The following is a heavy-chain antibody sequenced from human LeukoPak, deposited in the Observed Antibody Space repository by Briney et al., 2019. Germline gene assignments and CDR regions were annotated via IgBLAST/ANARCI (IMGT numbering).Heavy chain of an antibody. D-gene: IGHD3-10*01. CDR2: IKQDGSEK. CDR1: GFTFSSYW. CDR3: ARDLRFGPDYYYYYGMDV. V-gene: IGHV3-7*01. J-gene: IGHJ6*02. Sequence: PGGSLRLSCAASGFTFSSYWMSWVRQAPGKGLEWVANIKQDGSEKYYVDSVKGRFTISRDNAKNSLYLQMNSLRAEDTAVYYCARDLRFGPDYYYYYGMDVWGQGTTVTVSS.